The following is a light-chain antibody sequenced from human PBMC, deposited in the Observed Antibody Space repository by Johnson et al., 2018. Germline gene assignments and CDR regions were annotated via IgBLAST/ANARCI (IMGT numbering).Light chain of an antibody. V-gene: IGLV1-51*02. CDR1: SSNIGNNY. Sequence: QSVLTQPPSVSAAPGHKVTISCSGSSSNIGNNYVSWYQQLPGTAPKLLIYENNKRPSGIPDRFSGSKSGTSATLGITGLQTGDEADYYCGTWDSSLSAGNVFGTGTEVTVL. CDR2: ENN. J-gene: IGLJ1*01. CDR3: GTWDSSLSAGNV.